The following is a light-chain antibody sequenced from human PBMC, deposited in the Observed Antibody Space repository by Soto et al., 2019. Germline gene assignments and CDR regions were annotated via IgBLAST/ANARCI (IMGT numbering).Light chain of an antibody. J-gene: IGLJ3*02. CDR1: SGHSSYA. Sequence: QLVLTQSPSASASLGASVKLTCTLSSGHSSYAIAWHQQQPEKGARYLMKLNSDGSHSKGDGIPDRFSGSSSGAERYLTISSLQDEDEADYYCQNWGTGIQVFGGGTKLTVL. V-gene: IGLV4-69*01. CDR3: QNWGTGIQV. CDR2: LNSDGSH.